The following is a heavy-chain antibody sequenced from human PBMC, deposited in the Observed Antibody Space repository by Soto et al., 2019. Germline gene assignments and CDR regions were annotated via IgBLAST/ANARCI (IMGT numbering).Heavy chain of an antibody. V-gene: IGHV4-59*01. CDR2: IYYSGST. Sequence: ETLSLTCTVSGGSISSYYWSWIRQPPGKGLEWIGYIYYSGSTNYNPSLKSRVTISVDASKNQFSLKLSSVTAADTAVYYCARSNYGSGSYVYWGQGTLVTSPQ. J-gene: IGHJ4*02. D-gene: IGHD3-10*01. CDR1: GGSISSYY. CDR3: ARSNYGSGSYVY.